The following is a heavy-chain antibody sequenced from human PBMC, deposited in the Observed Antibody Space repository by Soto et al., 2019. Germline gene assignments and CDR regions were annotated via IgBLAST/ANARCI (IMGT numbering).Heavy chain of an antibody. CDR2: ISGSGDST. J-gene: IGHJ4*02. D-gene: IGHD2-2*01. CDR3: AKGGEGSCSKTSCLYFSDY. CDR1: GFTFSTYA. Sequence: EVQLLDSGGGLVQPGGSLRLSCAASGFTFSTYAMSWVRQAPGKGLEWVSTISGSGDSTYYANSVKGRSTISRDNSRNTLDLQMNSLRVEDTAVYYCAKGGEGSCSKTSCLYFSDYWGQGTLVTVSS. V-gene: IGHV3-23*01.